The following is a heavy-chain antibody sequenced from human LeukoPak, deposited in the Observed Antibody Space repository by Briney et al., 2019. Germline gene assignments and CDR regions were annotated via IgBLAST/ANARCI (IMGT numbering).Heavy chain of an antibody. J-gene: IGHJ4*02. Sequence: GASVKVSCKASGYTFTSYSINWVRQAPGQGLEWMGWISTYNGNTNYAQKLQGRVTMTTDTSTSTAYMELWSLRSDDTAVYYCAKDRWRDGSSSFDNWGQGTLVTVSS. V-gene: IGHV1-18*01. CDR3: AKDRWRDGSSSFDN. D-gene: IGHD6-6*01. CDR2: ISTYNGNT. CDR1: GYTFTSYS.